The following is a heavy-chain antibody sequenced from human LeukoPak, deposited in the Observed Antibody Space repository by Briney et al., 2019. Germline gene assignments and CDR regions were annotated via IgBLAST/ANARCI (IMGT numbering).Heavy chain of an antibody. CDR2: ISSSSSTI. CDR3: ARRGIADAFDI. Sequence: GGSLRLSCAASGFTFSSYSMNWVRQAPGKGLEWVSYISSSSSTIYYADSVKGRFTISRDNAKNSLYLQMNSLRAEDTAVYYCARRGIADAFDIWGQGTMVTVSS. D-gene: IGHD6-13*01. CDR1: GFTFSSYS. J-gene: IGHJ3*02. V-gene: IGHV3-48*04.